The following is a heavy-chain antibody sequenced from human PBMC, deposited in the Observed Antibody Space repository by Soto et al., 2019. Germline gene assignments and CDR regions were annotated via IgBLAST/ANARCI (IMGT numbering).Heavy chain of an antibody. CDR1: ALSFNTYG. CDR2: ETVTGGST. D-gene: IGHD6-19*01. Sequence: PGGSLRLSCAASALSFNTYGVTWVRQAPGKGLEWVSTETVTGGSTYYADSVKGRFTISRDRSNYTVSLLLNSLRVEDTAIYYCSGQSSPEGWFDPWGQGTLVTVSS. V-gene: IGHV3-23*01. CDR3: SGQSSPEGWFDP. J-gene: IGHJ5*02.